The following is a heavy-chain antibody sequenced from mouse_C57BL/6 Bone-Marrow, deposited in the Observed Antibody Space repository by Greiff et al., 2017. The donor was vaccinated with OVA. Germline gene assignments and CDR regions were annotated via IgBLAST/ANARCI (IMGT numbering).Heavy chain of an antibody. D-gene: IGHD1-1*01. J-gene: IGHJ4*01. CDR3: ARGATTVVAPSDYAMDY. CDR1: GYSFTDYN. CDR2: INPNYGTT. Sequence: EVKLQESGPELVKPGASVKISCKASGYSFTDYNMNWVKQSNGKSLEWIGVINPNYGTTSYNQKFKGKATLTVDQSSSTAYMQLNSLTSEDSAVYYCARGATTVVAPSDYAMDYWGQGTSVTVSS. V-gene: IGHV1-39*01.